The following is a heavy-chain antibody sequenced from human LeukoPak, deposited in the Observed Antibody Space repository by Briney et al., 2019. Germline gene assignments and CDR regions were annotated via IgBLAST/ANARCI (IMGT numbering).Heavy chain of an antibody. Sequence: PSETLSLTCTVSGGSISSYYWSWIRQPPGKGLEWIGYIYYSGSTNYNPSLKSRVTISVDTSKNQFSLKLSSVTAADTAVYYCARAASYSWFDPWGQGTPVTVSS. D-gene: IGHD3-10*01. CDR3: ARAASYSWFDP. V-gene: IGHV4-59*01. J-gene: IGHJ5*02. CDR2: IYYSGST. CDR1: GGSISSYY.